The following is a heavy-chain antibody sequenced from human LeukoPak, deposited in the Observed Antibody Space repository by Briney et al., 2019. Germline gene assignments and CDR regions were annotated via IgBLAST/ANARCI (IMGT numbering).Heavy chain of an antibody. J-gene: IGHJ4*02. CDR1: GFTFSTYA. V-gene: IGHV3-23*01. CDR3: ARDGVYSSGWDFDY. CDR2: ISGGGGST. D-gene: IGHD6-19*01. Sequence: GGSLRLSCAASGFTFSTYAMSWVRQAPGKGLEWVSVISGGGGSTYYADSVKGRFTISSDNSKNTLYLQMNSLRAEDTAVYYCARDGVYSSGWDFDYWGQGTLVTVSS.